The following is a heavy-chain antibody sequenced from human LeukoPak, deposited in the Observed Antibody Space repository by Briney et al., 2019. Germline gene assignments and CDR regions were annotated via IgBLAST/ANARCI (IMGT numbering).Heavy chain of an antibody. Sequence: SVKVSCKASGGTFSSYAISWVRQAPGQGLEWVGGIIPIFGTANYAQKFQGRVTITTDESTSTAYMELSSLRSEDTAVYYCARHLDEWELTPPLDWGQGTLVTVSS. D-gene: IGHD1-26*01. CDR3: ARHLDEWELTPPLD. J-gene: IGHJ4*02. V-gene: IGHV1-69*05. CDR1: GGTFSSYA. CDR2: IIPIFGTA.